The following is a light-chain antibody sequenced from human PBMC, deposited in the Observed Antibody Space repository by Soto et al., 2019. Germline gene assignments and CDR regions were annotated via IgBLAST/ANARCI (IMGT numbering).Light chain of an antibody. V-gene: IGKV3-15*01. CDR3: QKYKDWPPM. J-gene: IGKJ1*01. CDR1: QSVSSY. CDR2: VAS. Sequence: EMVMTQSPATLSVSPGERVTLSCRASQSVSSYLAWYQQKPGQPPRLLIYVASTRAAGIPARFSGSGSGTEFNINISSMQSEDFAVYYCQKYKDWPPMFGQGTKVEIK.